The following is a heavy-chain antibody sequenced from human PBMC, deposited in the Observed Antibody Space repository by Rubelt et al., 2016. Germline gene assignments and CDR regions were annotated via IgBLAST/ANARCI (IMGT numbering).Heavy chain of an antibody. V-gene: IGHV4-59*08. CDR2: IYYSGST. D-gene: IGHD2-15*01. CDR3: NSVVVHRFDY. Sequence: QVQLQESGPGLVKPSETLSLTCTVSGGSISSYYWSWIRQPPGKGLEWIGYIYYSGSTNYNPSLKSHVNISVDTSKNQVSLKLSSGTAADTAGYYCNSVVVHRFDYWGQGTLVTVSS. CDR1: GGSISSYY. J-gene: IGHJ4*02.